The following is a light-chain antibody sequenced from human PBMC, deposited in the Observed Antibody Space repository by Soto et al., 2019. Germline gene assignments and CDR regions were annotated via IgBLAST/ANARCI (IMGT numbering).Light chain of an antibody. CDR1: QDIGND. V-gene: IGKV1-6*02. J-gene: IGKJ1*01. CDR3: LQVFNFPRA. Sequence: AIQMTQSPSSLAGSVGDRLTITCRASQDIGNDLGWYQQKPGKAPKLLIYAASSLQSGVSSRFSGSRSGTEFTLTISSLQPEDFATYYCLQVFNFPRAFGQGTKVDIK. CDR2: AAS.